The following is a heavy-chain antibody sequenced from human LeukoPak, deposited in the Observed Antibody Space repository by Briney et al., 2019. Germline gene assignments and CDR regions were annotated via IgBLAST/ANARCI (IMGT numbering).Heavy chain of an antibody. V-gene: IGHV3-7*03. Sequence: SGGSLRLSCVDSGITFSRYWMSWVRQAPGEGLEWVANIKQDGGEKYYVDSVKGRFTISRDNAKNSLYLQMNSLRVEDTAVYYCARDGRPLDYWGQGTLVTVSP. CDR2: IKQDGGEK. CDR3: ARDGRPLDY. CDR1: GITFSRYW. J-gene: IGHJ4*02.